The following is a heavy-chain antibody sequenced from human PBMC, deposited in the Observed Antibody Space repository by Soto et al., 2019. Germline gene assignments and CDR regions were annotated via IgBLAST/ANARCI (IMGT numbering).Heavy chain of an antibody. V-gene: IGHV3-23*01. J-gene: IGHJ1*01. CDR2: ISGTGERT. D-gene: IGHD6-13*01. CDR1: GLTFNSYS. CDR3: ATLDGLSAAGTWGNLQH. Sequence: EVQLLESGGGLVQPGGSLRLSCAASGLTFNSYSMTWVRQAPGQGLEWVSAISGTGERTYYADSVQGRFTISRDNSKSTVFLPLSSLRAEDTAVYYCATLDGLSAAGTWGNLQHWGQGTMVT.